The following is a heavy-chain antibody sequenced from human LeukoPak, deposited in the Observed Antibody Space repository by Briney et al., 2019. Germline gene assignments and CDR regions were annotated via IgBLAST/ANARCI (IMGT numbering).Heavy chain of an antibody. Sequence: ASVKVSCKASGYTFTSYAISWVRQAPGQGLEWMGGIIPIFGTANYAQKFQGRVTITADESTSTAYMELSSLRSEDTAVYYCARDSQSKNGAYGDYDWGQGTLVTVSS. CDR3: ARDSQSKNGAYGDYD. CDR2: IIPIFGTA. CDR1: GYTFTSYA. D-gene: IGHD4-17*01. J-gene: IGHJ4*02. V-gene: IGHV1-69*13.